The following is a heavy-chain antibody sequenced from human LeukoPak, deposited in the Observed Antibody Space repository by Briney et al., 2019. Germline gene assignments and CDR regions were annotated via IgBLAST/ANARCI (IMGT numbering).Heavy chain of an antibody. CDR3: AKGSSPSRPYYFDY. D-gene: IGHD1-26*01. CDR2: ITVSGGDT. Sequence: GGSLRLSCAASGFTFGSYAMSWVRQAPGKGLEWVSAITVSGGDTYYADSVKGRFTISRDNSKNTLYLQMNSLRAEDTAVYYCAKGSSPSRPYYFDYWGQGTLVTVSS. CDR1: GFTFGSYA. J-gene: IGHJ4*02. V-gene: IGHV3-23*01.